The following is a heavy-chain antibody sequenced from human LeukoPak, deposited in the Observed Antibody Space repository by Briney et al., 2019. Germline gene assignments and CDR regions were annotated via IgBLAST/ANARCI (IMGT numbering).Heavy chain of an antibody. CDR1: GFTFSSYA. CDR3: ARVFKAPNKLYDSSDYASFAI. Sequence: GGSLRLSCAASGFTFSSYAMRWVRQAPGKGLEYVSAISSNGGSTYYANSVKGRFTISRDNSKNTLYLQMSSLRAEDMAVYYCARVFKAPNKLYDSSDYASFAIWGEGTMVSVSS. V-gene: IGHV3-64*01. CDR2: ISSNGGST. D-gene: IGHD3-22*01. J-gene: IGHJ3*02.